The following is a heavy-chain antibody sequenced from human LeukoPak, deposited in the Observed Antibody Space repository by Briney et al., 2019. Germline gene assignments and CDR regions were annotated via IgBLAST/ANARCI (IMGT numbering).Heavy chain of an antibody. CDR3: ARRVAGPFDY. Sequence: PSETLSLTCAVYGGSFSGYYWSWIRQPPGKGLEWIGEINHSGSTNYNPSLKSRVTISVDTSKNQFSLKLSSVTAADTAVYYCARRVAGPFDYWGQGTLVTVSP. CDR2: INHSGST. CDR1: GGSFSGYY. J-gene: IGHJ4*02. V-gene: IGHV4-34*01.